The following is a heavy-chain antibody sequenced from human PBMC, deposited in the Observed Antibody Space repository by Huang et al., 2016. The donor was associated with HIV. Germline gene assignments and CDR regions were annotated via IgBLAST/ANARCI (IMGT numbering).Heavy chain of an antibody. Sequence: EVQLVESGGGLVKPGGSFRLSCAASGFTFSNAWMSWVRQAPGEGLECVGRIKSKTDGGKTDHAAPEKGRFTISRDDSKNTLYLQMNSLKTEDTAVYYCTTESESSGWTMDHDAFDIWGQGTMVTVSS. CDR3: TTESESSGWTMDHDAFDI. D-gene: IGHD6-19*01. CDR1: GFTFSNAW. CDR2: IKSKTDGGKT. J-gene: IGHJ3*02. V-gene: IGHV3-15*01.